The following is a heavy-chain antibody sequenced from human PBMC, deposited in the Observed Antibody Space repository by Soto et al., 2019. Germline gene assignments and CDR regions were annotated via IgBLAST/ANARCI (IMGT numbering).Heavy chain of an antibody. CDR2: ISGSGGST. Sequence: GGSLRLACAASGFTFSSYAMSWVRQAPGKGLEWVSAISGSGGSTYYADSVKGRFTISRDNSKNTLYLQMNSLRAEDTAVYYCAKSKYIIAAAGTVWIDPWGQGTLVTVSS. D-gene: IGHD6-13*01. CDR3: AKSKYIIAAAGTVWIDP. J-gene: IGHJ5*02. V-gene: IGHV3-23*01. CDR1: GFTFSSYA.